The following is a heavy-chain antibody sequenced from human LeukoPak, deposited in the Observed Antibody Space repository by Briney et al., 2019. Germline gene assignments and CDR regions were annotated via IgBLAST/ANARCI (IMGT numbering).Heavy chain of an antibody. CDR3: AREVTGDTAMADY. Sequence: GGSLRLSCAASGFTFSNYAMSWVRQAPGKGLEWVSGISGSGGTTYYADSVKGRFTISRDNAKNSLYLQMNSLRAEDTAVYYCAREVTGDTAMADYWGQGTLVTVSS. CDR1: GFTFSNYA. V-gene: IGHV3-23*01. D-gene: IGHD5-18*01. CDR2: ISGSGGTT. J-gene: IGHJ4*02.